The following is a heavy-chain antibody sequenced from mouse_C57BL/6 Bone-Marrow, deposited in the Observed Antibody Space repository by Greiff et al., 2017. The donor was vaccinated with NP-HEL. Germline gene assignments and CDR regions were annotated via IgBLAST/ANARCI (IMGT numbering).Heavy chain of an antibody. J-gene: IGHJ3*01. CDR2: IHPNSGST. CDR3: AREGGQLRLRFAY. Sequence: QVQLQQPGAELVKPGASVKLSCKASGYTFTSYWMHWVKQRPGQGLEWIGMIHPNSGSTNYNEKFKSKATLTVDKSSSTDYMQLSSLTSEDSTVYYCAREGGQLRLRFAYWGQGTLVTVSA. V-gene: IGHV1-64*01. D-gene: IGHD3-2*02. CDR1: GYTFTSYW.